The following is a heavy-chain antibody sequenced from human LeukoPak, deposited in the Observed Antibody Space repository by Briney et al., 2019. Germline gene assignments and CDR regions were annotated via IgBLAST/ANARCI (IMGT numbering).Heavy chain of an antibody. D-gene: IGHD4/OR15-4a*01. J-gene: IGHJ4*02. V-gene: IGHV3-53*01. CDR2: IYSGTI. Sequence: PGGSLRLSCAASGFTFDDYAMHWVRQAPGKGLEWVSFIYSGTIHYSDSVKGRFIISRDNSKNTLYLQMNSLRAEDTAVYYCARRAGAYSHPYDYWGQGTLVTVSS. CDR3: ARRAGAYSHPYDY. CDR1: GFTFDDYA.